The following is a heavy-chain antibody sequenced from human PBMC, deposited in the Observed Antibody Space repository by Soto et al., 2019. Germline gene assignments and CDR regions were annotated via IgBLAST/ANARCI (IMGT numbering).Heavy chain of an antibody. V-gene: IGHV3-23*01. CDR1: GFTFSSYA. CDR3: AKHYDILTGYSNDAFDI. D-gene: IGHD3-9*01. CDR2: ISGSGGST. J-gene: IGHJ3*02. Sequence: GGSLRLSCAASGFTFSSYAMSWVRQAPGKGLEWVSAISGSGGSTYYADSVKGRFTISRDNSKNTLYLQMNSLRAEDTAVYYCAKHYDILTGYSNDAFDIWGQGTMVTVSS.